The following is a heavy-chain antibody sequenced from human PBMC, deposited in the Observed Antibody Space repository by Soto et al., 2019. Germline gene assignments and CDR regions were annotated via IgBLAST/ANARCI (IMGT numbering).Heavy chain of an antibody. V-gene: IGHV3-23*01. CDR2: IRGTGGNT. CDR3: AKSPNTSTYCYFDL. J-gene: IGHJ2*01. CDR1: GLTFRYYG. Sequence: EVQLLESGGGLIQPGGSLRLSCAASGLTFRYYGMSWVRQAPGKGLEWVSGIRGTGGNTHYANSVEGRLTISRDNSQNTLYLPMNSLRAEDTAIYYCAKSPNTSTYCYFDLWGRGTMVTVSS. D-gene: IGHD2-21*01.